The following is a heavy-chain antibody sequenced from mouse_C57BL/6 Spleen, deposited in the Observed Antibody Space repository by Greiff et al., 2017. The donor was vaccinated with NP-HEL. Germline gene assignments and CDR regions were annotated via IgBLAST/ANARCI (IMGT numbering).Heavy chain of an antibody. J-gene: IGHJ3*01. CDR3: TRVNWVAY. Sequence: QVQLQQSGAELVRPGASVTLSCKASGYTFTDYEMHWVKQTPVHGLEWIGAIDPETGGTAYNQKFKGKAILTADKSSSTAYMELRSLTSEDSAVYYCTRVNWVAYWGQGTLVTVSA. CDR1: GYTFTDYE. CDR2: IDPETGGT. V-gene: IGHV1-15*01.